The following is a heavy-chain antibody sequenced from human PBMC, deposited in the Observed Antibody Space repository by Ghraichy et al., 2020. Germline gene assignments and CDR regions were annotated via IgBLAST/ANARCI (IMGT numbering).Heavy chain of an antibody. J-gene: IGHJ3*02. Sequence: SGPTLVKPTQTLTLTCTFSGFSLSTSGVGVGWIRQPPGKALEWLALIYWDDDKRYSPSLKSRLTITKDTSKDQVVLTMTNMEPVDTATYYCAHRWTSSVYYGVAFDIWGHGTLVTGSS. D-gene: IGHD5/OR15-5a*01. CDR1: GFSLSTSGVG. V-gene: IGHV2-5*02. CDR2: IYWDDDK. CDR3: AHRWTSSVYYGVAFDI.